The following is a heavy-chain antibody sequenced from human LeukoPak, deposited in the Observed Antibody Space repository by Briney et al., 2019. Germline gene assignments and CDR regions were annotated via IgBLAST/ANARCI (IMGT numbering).Heavy chain of an antibody. J-gene: IGHJ5*02. CDR3: ARYTQSGSYGWFDP. CDR2: IYYSGST. CDR1: GGSIRSSSYY. D-gene: IGHD1-26*01. Sequence: SETLSLTCTVAGGSIRSSSYYWGWIRQPPGKGLEWIGSIYYSGSTYYNPSLRSRVTISVDTSKNQFSLKLSSVTAADTAVYYCARYTQSGSYGWFDPWGQGTLVTVSS. V-gene: IGHV4-39*07.